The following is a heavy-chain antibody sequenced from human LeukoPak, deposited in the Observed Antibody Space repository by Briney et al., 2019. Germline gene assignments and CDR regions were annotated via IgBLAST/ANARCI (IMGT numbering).Heavy chain of an antibody. Sequence: TSVKVSWKASGYTFNSYGISWVRQAPGQGLEWMGWISAYNGNTNYAQKLQDRVTMTTDTSTSTAYMELRSLRSDDTAVYYCARGPYGSGSYYKFDYWGQGTLVTVSS. D-gene: IGHD3-10*01. CDR2: ISAYNGNT. V-gene: IGHV1-18*01. CDR3: ARGPYGSGSYYKFDY. J-gene: IGHJ4*02. CDR1: GYTFNSYG.